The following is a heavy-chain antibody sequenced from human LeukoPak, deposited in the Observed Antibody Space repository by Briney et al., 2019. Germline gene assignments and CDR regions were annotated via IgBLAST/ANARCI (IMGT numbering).Heavy chain of an antibody. V-gene: IGHV3-23*01. CDR3: AKDGRITMVRGVINEGGWFDP. D-gene: IGHD3-10*01. J-gene: IGHJ5*02. CDR1: GFTFSSYA. Sequence: GGSLRLSCAASGFTFSSYAMSWVRQAPGKGLEWVSAISGSGGSSYYADSVKGRFTISRDNSKNTLYPQMNSLRAEDTAVYYCAKDGRITMVRGVINEGGWFDPWGQGTLVTVSS. CDR2: ISGSGGSS.